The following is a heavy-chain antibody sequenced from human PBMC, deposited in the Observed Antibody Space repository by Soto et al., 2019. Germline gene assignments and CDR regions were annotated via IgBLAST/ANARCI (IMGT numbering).Heavy chain of an antibody. CDR1: GGSFSGYY. V-gene: IGHV4-34*01. J-gene: IGHJ4*02. Sequence: SEILSLTCAVYGGSFSGYYWSWIRQPPGKGLEWIGEINHSGSTNYNPSLKSRVTISVDTSKNQFSLKLSSVTAADTAVYYCARAYRGAAAGKGGYYFDYWGQGTLVTVSS. CDR2: INHSGST. CDR3: ARAYRGAAAGKGGYYFDY. D-gene: IGHD6-13*01.